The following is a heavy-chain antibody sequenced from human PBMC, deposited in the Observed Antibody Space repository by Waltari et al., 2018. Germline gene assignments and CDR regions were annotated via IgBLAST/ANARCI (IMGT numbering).Heavy chain of an antibody. Sequence: EVQLVESGGGLVQPGGSLRLSCAASGFTFSRCWMCWVRQAPGKGLKWVANIKKDGSEKYYVDSVKGRFTISRDNAKNSLYLQMNSLRAEDTAVYYCARDNFGSAFDIWGQGTMVTVSS. D-gene: IGHD3-10*01. V-gene: IGHV3-7*01. CDR1: GFTFSRCW. CDR2: IKKDGSEK. J-gene: IGHJ3*02. CDR3: ARDNFGSAFDI.